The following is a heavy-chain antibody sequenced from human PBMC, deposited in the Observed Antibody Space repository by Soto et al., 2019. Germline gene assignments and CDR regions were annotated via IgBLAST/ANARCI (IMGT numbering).Heavy chain of an antibody. CDR1: GFTFSSYS. Sequence: EVKLVESGGGLVKPGGSLRLSCAASGFTFSSYSRNWVRQAPGKGLEWVSSISSSSSYIYYADSVKGRFTISRDDPKTSLYLQMNSLRAEDTAVYYCARSYSSSWYGDAFYIWGQGTMVTCSS. D-gene: IGHD6-13*01. CDR3: ARSYSSSWYGDAFYI. V-gene: IGHV3-21*01. J-gene: IGHJ3*02. CDR2: ISSSSSYI.